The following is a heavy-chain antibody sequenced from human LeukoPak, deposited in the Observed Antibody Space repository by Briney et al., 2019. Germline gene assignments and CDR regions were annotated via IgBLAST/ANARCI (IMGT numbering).Heavy chain of an antibody. CDR3: ATGDETSGWYGY. Sequence: SETLSLTCAVYGGSFSGYYWSWIRQPPGKGLEWIGEINHSGSTNYNPSLKSRVTISVDTSYNQSSLKLNSVTAADTAVYYCATGDETSGWYGYWGQGTLVIVSS. V-gene: IGHV4-34*01. J-gene: IGHJ4*02. D-gene: IGHD6-19*01. CDR1: GGSFSGYY. CDR2: INHSGST.